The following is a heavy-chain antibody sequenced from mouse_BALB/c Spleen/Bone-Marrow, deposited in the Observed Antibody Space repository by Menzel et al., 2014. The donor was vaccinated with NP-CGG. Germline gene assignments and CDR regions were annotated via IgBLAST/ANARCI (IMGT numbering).Heavy chain of an antibody. CDR3: ARSDGYYPYYYAMDY. CDR2: FIPRNGRT. V-gene: IGHV1S81*02. J-gene: IGHJ4*01. D-gene: IGHD2-3*01. Sequence: QVQLQQSGAELVKPGASGNLSCKASASTFPSYWRHGVKQRPGQGLEGIGEFIPRNGRTNYNEKFKSKATLTVDKSSSTAYMQLSSLTSEDSAVYYCARSDGYYPYYYAMDYWGRGTSVTVSS. CDR1: ASTFPSYW.